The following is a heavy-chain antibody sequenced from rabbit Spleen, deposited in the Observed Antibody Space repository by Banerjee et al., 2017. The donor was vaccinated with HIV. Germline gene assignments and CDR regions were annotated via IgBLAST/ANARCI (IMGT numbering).Heavy chain of an antibody. D-gene: IGHD5-1*01. CDR2: IYTTSGST. V-gene: IGHV1S43*01. CDR1: GIDFSNYFY. J-gene: IGHJ4*01. CDR3: ARDLVAVIGWNFSL. Sequence: QQQLEESGGGLVKPGGTLTLTCKASGIDFSNYFYMCWVRQAPGRGLELIACIYTTSGSTWYASWVNGRFTISRSTSLNTVDLQLTSLTAADTATYFCARDLVAVIGWNFSLWGQGTLVTVS.